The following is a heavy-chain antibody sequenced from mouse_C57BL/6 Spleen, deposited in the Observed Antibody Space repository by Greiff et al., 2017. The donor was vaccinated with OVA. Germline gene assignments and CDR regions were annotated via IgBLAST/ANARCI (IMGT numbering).Heavy chain of an antibody. CDR3: ARPGITTVVEGYYFDY. V-gene: IGHV5-17*01. Sequence: EVQRVESGGGLVKPGGSLKLSCAASGFTFSDYGMHWVRQAPEKGLEWVAYISSGSSTIYYADTVKGRFTISRDNAKNTLFLQMTSLRSEDTAMYYCARPGITTVVEGYYFDYWGQGTTLTVSS. D-gene: IGHD1-1*01. CDR2: ISSGSSTI. CDR1: GFTFSDYG. J-gene: IGHJ2*01.